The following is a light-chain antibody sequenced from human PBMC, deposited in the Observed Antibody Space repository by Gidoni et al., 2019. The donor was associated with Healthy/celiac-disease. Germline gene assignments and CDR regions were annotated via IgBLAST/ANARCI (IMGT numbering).Light chain of an antibody. CDR1: QSVSSN. Sequence: EIVMTQSPATLSVSPGERATLSSSASQSVSSNLAWYQQKPGQAPRLLIYGASTRATGIPARFSGSGSGTEFTLTISSLQSEDFAVYYCQQYDNWPLTFGQGTKVEIK. CDR2: GAS. V-gene: IGKV3-15*01. CDR3: QQYDNWPLT. J-gene: IGKJ1*01.